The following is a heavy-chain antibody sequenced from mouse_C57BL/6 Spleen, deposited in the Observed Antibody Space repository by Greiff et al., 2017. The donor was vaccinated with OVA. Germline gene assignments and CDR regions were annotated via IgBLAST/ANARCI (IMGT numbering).Heavy chain of an antibody. CDR2: IHPGSGST. CDR1: GYTFTSYW. V-gene: IGHV1-55*01. Sequence: QVQLQQSGAELVKPGASVKMSCKASGYTFTSYWITWVKQRPGQGLEWIGVIHPGSGSTNYNEKFKSKATLTVDTSSSTAYMQLSSLTSEDSAVDYCARLDDGYRFAYWGQGTLVTVSA. CDR3: ARLDDGYRFAY. D-gene: IGHD2-3*01. J-gene: IGHJ3*01.